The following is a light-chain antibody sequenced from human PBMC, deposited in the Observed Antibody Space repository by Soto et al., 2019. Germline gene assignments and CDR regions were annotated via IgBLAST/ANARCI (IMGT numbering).Light chain of an antibody. J-gene: IGLJ2*01. CDR2: DVS. V-gene: IGLV2-14*01. CDR1: SSDVGCYNY. Sequence: QSALTQPASVSGSPGQSITISCTGTSSDVGCYNYVSWYQQHPGKAPKLMIYDVSNRPSGVSNRFSGSKSGNTASLTISGLQAEDEADYYCNSYTSSSAHVVFGGGTKLTVL. CDR3: NSYTSSSAHVV.